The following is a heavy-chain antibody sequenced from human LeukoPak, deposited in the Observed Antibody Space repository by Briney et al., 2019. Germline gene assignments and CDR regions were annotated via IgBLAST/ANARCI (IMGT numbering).Heavy chain of an antibody. V-gene: IGHV3-11*01. CDR1: GFTFSGYY. D-gene: IGHD1-26*01. Sequence: PGGSLRLSCAASGFTFSGYYMTWIRQAPGKGLEWVSYISGDGNTIVYADAVKGRFTISRDNAKNSLYLQMNSLRAEDTALYYCARGGAQGMDVWGQGTTVTVS. CDR2: ISGDGNTI. CDR3: ARGGAQGMDV. J-gene: IGHJ6*02.